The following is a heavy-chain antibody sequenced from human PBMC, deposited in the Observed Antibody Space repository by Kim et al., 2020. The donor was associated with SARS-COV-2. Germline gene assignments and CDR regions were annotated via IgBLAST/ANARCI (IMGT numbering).Heavy chain of an antibody. D-gene: IGHD3-22*01. J-gene: IGHJ5*02. CDR3: ARAPLGDYDSWFDP. V-gene: IGHV4-59*01. Sequence: PSLKSRVTISVDTSKTQFSLQLSSVTAADTAVYYWARAPLGDYDSWFDPWGQGTLVTVSS.